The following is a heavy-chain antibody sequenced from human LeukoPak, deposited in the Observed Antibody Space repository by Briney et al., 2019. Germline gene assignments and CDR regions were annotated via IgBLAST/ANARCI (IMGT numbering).Heavy chain of an antibody. V-gene: IGHV4-38-2*02. CDR1: RYSISSGYF. Sequence: PSETLSLTCTVSRYSISSGYFWGWIRQPPGKGLEWIGSIYHSGSTNYNPSLRSRVTISVDTSKNQFSLRLSSVTAADAAVYYCARQQGGTFDIWGQGTMVTVSS. D-gene: IGHD3-16*01. J-gene: IGHJ3*02. CDR3: ARQQGGTFDI. CDR2: IYHSGST.